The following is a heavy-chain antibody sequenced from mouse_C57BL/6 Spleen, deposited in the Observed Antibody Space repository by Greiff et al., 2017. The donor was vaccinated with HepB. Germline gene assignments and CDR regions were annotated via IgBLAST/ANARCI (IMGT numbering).Heavy chain of an antibody. CDR1: GYAFSSYW. J-gene: IGHJ4*01. CDR2: IYPGDGDT. D-gene: IGHD2-1*01. V-gene: IGHV1-80*01. CDR3: AKYGNYVCNAMDY. Sequence: VKVVESGAELVKPGASVKISCKASGYAFSSYWMNWVKQRPGKGLEWIGQIYPGDGDTNYNGKFKGKATLTADKSSSTAYMQLSSLTSEDSAVYFCAKYGNYVCNAMDYWGQGTSVTVSS.